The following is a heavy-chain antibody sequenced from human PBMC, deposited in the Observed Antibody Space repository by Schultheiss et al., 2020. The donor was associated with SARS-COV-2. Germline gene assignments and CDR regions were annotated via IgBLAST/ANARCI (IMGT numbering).Heavy chain of an antibody. J-gene: IGHJ4*02. Sequence: SETLSLTCTVSGGSISSGGYYWSWIRQHPGKGLGWIGYIYYSGSTYYNPSLKSRVTISVDTSKNQFSLKLSSVTAADTAVYYCARDPYGDFGYFDYWGQGTLVTVSS. CDR3: ARDPYGDFGYFDY. CDR2: IYYSGST. D-gene: IGHD4-17*01. CDR1: GGSISSGGYY. V-gene: IGHV4-31*03.